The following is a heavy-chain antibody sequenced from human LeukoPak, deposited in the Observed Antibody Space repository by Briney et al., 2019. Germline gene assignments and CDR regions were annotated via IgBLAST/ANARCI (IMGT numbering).Heavy chain of an antibody. J-gene: IGHJ5*02. CDR1: GGSISSYY. D-gene: IGHD6-19*01. Sequence: SETLSLTCTVSGGSISSYYWSWIRQPPGKGLEWIGYIYYSGSTNYNPSLKSRVTISVDTSENQFSLKLSSVTAADTAVYYCASAAVAGWFDPWGQGTLVTVSS. CDR2: IYYSGST. V-gene: IGHV4-59*01. CDR3: ASAAVAGWFDP.